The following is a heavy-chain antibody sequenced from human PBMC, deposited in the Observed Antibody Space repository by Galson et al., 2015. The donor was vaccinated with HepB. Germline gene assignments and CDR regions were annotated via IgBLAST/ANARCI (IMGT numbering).Heavy chain of an antibody. D-gene: IGHD3-10*01. CDR3: ARIRGFYTDSMVPDY. Sequence: PALVKPTQTLRLTCTVSGFSLRTSGMSVRWIRQPPGKALEWLARIDWDDDKYYSSSLQSRLTISKDTSKNQVILTMTNMDPVDTVTYYCARIRGFYTDSMVPDYWGQGVQVTVSS. CDR2: IDWDDDK. J-gene: IGHJ4*02. V-gene: IGHV2-70*11. CDR1: GFSLRTSGMS.